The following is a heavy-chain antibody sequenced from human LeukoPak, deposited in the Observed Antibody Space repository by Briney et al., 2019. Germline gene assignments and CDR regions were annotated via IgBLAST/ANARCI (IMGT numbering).Heavy chain of an antibody. J-gene: IGHJ4*02. Sequence: SVKVSCKASGGTFSSYAISWVRQAPGQGLEWMGRIIPILGIANYAQKFQGRVTITADKSTSTAYMELSRLGSDDTAVYYCAREASYSGWYVSWGQGTLVTVSS. CDR2: IIPILGIA. V-gene: IGHV1-69*04. CDR3: AREASYSGWYVS. CDR1: GGTFSSYA. D-gene: IGHD6-19*01.